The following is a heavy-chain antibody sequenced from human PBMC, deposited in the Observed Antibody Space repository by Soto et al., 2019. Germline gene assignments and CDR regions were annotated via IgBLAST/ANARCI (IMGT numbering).Heavy chain of an antibody. Sequence: GASVKVSCKASGYTFTSYGISWARQAPGQGLEWMGWISAYNGNTNYAQKLQGRVTMTTDTSTSTAYMELRSLRSDDTAVYYCARDPKYSGSYSFDYWGQGTLVTVSS. D-gene: IGHD1-26*01. CDR1: GYTFTSYG. J-gene: IGHJ4*02. V-gene: IGHV1-18*01. CDR3: ARDPKYSGSYSFDY. CDR2: ISAYNGNT.